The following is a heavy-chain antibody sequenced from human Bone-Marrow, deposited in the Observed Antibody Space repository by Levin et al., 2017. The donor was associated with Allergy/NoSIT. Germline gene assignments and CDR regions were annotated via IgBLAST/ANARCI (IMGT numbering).Heavy chain of an antibody. V-gene: IGHV5-51*01. CDR2: IYPGDSDT. J-gene: IGHJ6*02. Sequence: GESLKISCKGSGYTFITYYIAWVRQMPGKGLEWVGIIYPGDSDTRYSPSFRGQVTISADKSISTAYLQWDSLKASDTATYYCARHYTLDVWGPGTTVTVSS. CDR1: GYTFITYY. CDR3: ARHYTLDV.